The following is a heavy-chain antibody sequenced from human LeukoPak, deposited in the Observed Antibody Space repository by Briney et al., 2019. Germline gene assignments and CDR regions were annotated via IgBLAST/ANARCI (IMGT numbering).Heavy chain of an antibody. V-gene: IGHV1-2*02. CDR2: INPNGGGT. J-gene: IGHJ4*02. Sequence: ASVKVSCKASGYTFTDHYIHWVRQAPGQGLEWMGWINPNGGGTVYAQNFQGRVTMTRDTSITTAYMELSRLRSDDTAVYYCAGGGGTVFGVINDWGQGTLVTVSS. CDR1: GYTFTDHY. CDR3: AGGGGTVFGVIND. D-gene: IGHD3-3*01.